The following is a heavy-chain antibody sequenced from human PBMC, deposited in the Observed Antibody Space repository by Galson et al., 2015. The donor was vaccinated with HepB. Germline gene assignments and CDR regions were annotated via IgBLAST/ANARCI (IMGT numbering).Heavy chain of an antibody. CDR1: GYTFTSYA. Sequence: SVKVSCKASGYTFTSYAMHWVRQAPGQRLEWMGWINAGNGNTKYSQKFQGRVTITRDTSASTAYMELSSLRSEDTAVYYCARGGSYYNIHGLRLDYWGQGTLVTVSS. CDR2: INAGNGNT. D-gene: IGHD1-26*01. V-gene: IGHV1-3*01. J-gene: IGHJ4*02. CDR3: ARGGSYYNIHGLRLDY.